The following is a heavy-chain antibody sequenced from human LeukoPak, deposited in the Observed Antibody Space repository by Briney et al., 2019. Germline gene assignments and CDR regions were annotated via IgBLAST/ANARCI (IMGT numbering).Heavy chain of an antibody. J-gene: IGHJ5*02. D-gene: IGHD5-12*01. CDR1: GFTVSSDY. CDR2: IYSGGST. V-gene: IGHV3-53*01. CDR3: ARRYSGTYDP. Sequence: PGGSLRLSCAASGFTVSSDYMSWVRQAPGKGLEWVSVIYSGGSTYYADSVKGRFTISRDNSKNTLYLQMNSLRAEDTAVYYCARRYSGTYDPWGQGTPVTVSS.